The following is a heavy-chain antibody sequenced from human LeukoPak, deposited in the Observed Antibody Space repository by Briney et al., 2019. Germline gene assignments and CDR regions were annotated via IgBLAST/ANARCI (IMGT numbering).Heavy chain of an antibody. Sequence: PSETLSLTCTVSGGSISSSSYYWGWIRQPPGKGLEWIGSIYHSGSTYYNPSLKSRVTISVDTSKNQFSLKLSSVTAADTAVYYCARLLRWFGTNWFDPWGQGTLVTVSS. V-gene: IGHV4-39*07. J-gene: IGHJ5*02. CDR3: ARLLRWFGTNWFDP. CDR1: GGSISSSSYY. D-gene: IGHD3-10*01. CDR2: IYHSGST.